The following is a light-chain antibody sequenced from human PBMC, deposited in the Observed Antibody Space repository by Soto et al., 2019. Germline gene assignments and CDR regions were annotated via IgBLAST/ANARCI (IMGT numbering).Light chain of an antibody. CDR2: EVT. J-gene: IGLJ1*01. Sequence: QSALTQPASVSGSPGQSITISCTGTSSDVGGYNFVSWYQQHPRKAPKLLIYEVTNRPSGVSNRFSGSKSGNTASLTISGLQAEDEADYYCSSYTSSGTLVFGTGTKVTVL. CDR1: SSDVGGYNF. V-gene: IGLV2-14*01. CDR3: SSYTSSGTLV.